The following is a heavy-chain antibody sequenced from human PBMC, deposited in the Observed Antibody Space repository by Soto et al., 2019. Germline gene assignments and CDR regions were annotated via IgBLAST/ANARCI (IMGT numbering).Heavy chain of an antibody. D-gene: IGHD4-17*01. CDR3: ASPPGYGGNLGY. CDR1: GFTFSDYY. Sequence: QVQLVESGGGLVKPGGSLRLSCAASGFTFSDYYMSWNRQAPGKGLEWVSYISSSSSYTNYADSVKGRFTISRDNAKNSLYLQMNSLRAEDTAVYYCASPPGYGGNLGYWGQGTLVTVSS. J-gene: IGHJ4*02. CDR2: ISSSSSYT. V-gene: IGHV3-11*06.